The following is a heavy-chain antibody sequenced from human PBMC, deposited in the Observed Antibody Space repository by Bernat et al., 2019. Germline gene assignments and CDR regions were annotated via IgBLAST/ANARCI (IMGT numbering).Heavy chain of an antibody. CDR1: GFTFSSYS. Sequence: EVQLVESGGGLVKPGGSLRLSCAASGFTFSSYSMNWVRQAPGKGLEWVSSISSSSSYIYYADSVTGRFTISRDNAKNSLYLQMNSLRAEDTAVYYCARGALPSRGSWGQGTLVTVSS. V-gene: IGHV3-21*01. CDR3: ARGALPSRGS. J-gene: IGHJ4*02. CDR2: ISSSSSYI.